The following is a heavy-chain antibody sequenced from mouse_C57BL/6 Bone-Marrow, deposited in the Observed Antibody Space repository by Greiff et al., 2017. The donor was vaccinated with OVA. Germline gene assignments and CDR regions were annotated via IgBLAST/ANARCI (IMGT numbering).Heavy chain of an antibody. Sequence: VQLVESGAELVRPGTSVKVSCKASGYAFTNYLIEWVKQRPGQGLEWIGVINPGSGGTNYNEKFKGKATLTADKSSSTAYMQLSSLTSEDSAVYFCARSRYYGNNDYWGQGTALTVSS. CDR2: INPGSGGT. D-gene: IGHD2-1*01. CDR1: GYAFTNYL. V-gene: IGHV1-54*01. CDR3: ARSRYYGNNDY. J-gene: IGHJ2*01.